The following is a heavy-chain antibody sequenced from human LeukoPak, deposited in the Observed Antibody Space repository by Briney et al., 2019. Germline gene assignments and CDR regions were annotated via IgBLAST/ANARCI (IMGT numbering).Heavy chain of an antibody. Sequence: GGSLRLSCAASGFTFSSYAMSWVRQAPGKGLEWVAFIRYDGSNKYYADSVKGRFTISRDNSKNTLYLQMNSLRAEDTAVYYCAKDLRYYYGSGSYPTDYWGQGTLVTVSS. J-gene: IGHJ4*02. CDR3: AKDLRYYYGSGSYPTDY. CDR2: IRYDGSNK. CDR1: GFTFSSYA. D-gene: IGHD3-10*01. V-gene: IGHV3-30*02.